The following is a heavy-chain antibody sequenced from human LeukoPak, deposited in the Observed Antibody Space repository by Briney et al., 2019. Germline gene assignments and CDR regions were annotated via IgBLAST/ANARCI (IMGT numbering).Heavy chain of an antibody. Sequence: WASVKVSCKASGGTFRSYGFSWVRQAPEQGLEWMGWISAYNGNTNYAQKLQGRVTMTTDTSTSTAYMELRSLRSDDTAVYYCARNQQLAYCGGDCYENWFDPWGQGTLVTVSS. CDR3: ARNQQLAYCGGDCYENWFDP. CDR2: ISAYNGNT. J-gene: IGHJ5*02. D-gene: IGHD2-21*02. CDR1: GGTFRSYG. V-gene: IGHV1-18*01.